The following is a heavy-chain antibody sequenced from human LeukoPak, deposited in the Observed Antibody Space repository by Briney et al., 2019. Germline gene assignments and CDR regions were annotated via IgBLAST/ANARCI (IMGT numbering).Heavy chain of an antibody. Sequence: ASVKVSCKASGYTFTIYAMNWVRQAPGQGLEWMGWISAYNGNTNYAQKLQGRVTMTTDTSTGTAYMELRSLRSDDTAVYYCARDQNGGIAVVWGQGTMVTVSS. CDR1: GYTFTIYA. CDR3: ARDQNGGIAVV. V-gene: IGHV1-18*01. J-gene: IGHJ3*01. D-gene: IGHD6-19*01. CDR2: ISAYNGNT.